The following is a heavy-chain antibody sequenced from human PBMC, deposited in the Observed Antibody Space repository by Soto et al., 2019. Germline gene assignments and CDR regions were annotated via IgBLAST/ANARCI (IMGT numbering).Heavy chain of an antibody. CDR1: AGFIRKYY. Sequence: SETLSLTCSVSAGFIRKYYWNWVRQPAGKGLEWIGRIYSSGFTSYNPSLTSRVTMLIDTSENEVSLKLNSVTAADTAVYYCAGIGEDVYYGRDVWGKGTRVTVSS. J-gene: IGHJ6*04. D-gene: IGHD2-21*01. CDR3: AGIGEDVYYGRDV. CDR2: IYSSGFT. V-gene: IGHV4-4*07.